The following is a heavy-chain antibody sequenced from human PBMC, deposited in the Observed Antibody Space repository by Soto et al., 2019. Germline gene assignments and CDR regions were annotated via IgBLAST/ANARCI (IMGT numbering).Heavy chain of an antibody. CDR3: ARDLGAARPGEDWFDP. D-gene: IGHD6-6*01. Sequence: GGSLRVYCAAARVTFSHFSSYAMNRVSQAPGKGLEWVSGISSSSGYIYYADSVKGRFTISRDNAKNSLYLQMNSLRAEDTAVYYCARDLGAARPGEDWFDPWGQGTLVTVSS. J-gene: IGHJ5*02. V-gene: IGHV3-21*01. CDR1: RVTFSHFSSYA. CDR2: ISSSSGYI.